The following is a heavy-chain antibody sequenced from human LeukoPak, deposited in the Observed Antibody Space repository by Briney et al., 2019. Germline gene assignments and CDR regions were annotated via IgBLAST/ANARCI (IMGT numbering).Heavy chain of an antibody. V-gene: IGHV3-21*01. J-gene: IGHJ4*02. D-gene: IGHD1-7*01. CDR2: ISSTSTYI. CDR3: ARDAGITGTTDLDS. CDR1: GSTFSTYS. Sequence: GGSPRLSCAASGSTFSTYSMDWVRQAPGMGLEWVSSISSTSTYIYYADSVKGRFTISRDNAKNSLDLQMSSLRAEDTAVYYCARDAGITGTTDLDSWGQGTQVTVSS.